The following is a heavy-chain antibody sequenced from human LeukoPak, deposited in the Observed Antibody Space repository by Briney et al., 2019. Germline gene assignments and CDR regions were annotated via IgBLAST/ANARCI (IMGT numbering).Heavy chain of an antibody. V-gene: IGHV3-48*03. CDR2: ISSSGSTI. CDR3: ARDCGGGSCYGPYDAFDI. D-gene: IGHD2-15*01. Sequence: GRSLRLSCAASGFTFSSYEMNWVRRAPGKGLEWVSYISSSGSTIYYADSVKGRFTISRDNAKNSLYLQMNSLRAEDTAVYYCARDCGGGSCYGPYDAFDIWGQGTMVTVSS. J-gene: IGHJ3*02. CDR1: GFTFSSYE.